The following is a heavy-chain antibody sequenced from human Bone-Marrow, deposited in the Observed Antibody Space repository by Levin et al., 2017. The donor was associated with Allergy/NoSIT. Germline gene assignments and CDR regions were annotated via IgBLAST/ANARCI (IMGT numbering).Heavy chain of an antibody. Sequence: GGSLRLSCTVSGFTFSNYGMHWVRLAPGKGLEWVAIISYDGNNKYYSDSVKGRFTISRDNSKNTVYLQMNSLRAEDTATYYCVRGPPPVYTSGWYHRCQADYWGQGTLVTVSS. V-gene: IGHV3-33*01. CDR1: GFTFSNYG. CDR3: VRGPPPVYTSGWYHRCQADY. J-gene: IGHJ4*02. D-gene: IGHD6-19*01. CDR2: ISYDGNNK.